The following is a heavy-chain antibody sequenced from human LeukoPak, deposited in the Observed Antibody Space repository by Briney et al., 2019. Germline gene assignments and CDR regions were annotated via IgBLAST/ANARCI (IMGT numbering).Heavy chain of an antibody. CDR3: ARDRGYSYGFFSGAFDI. J-gene: IGHJ3*02. CDR2: IYHSGST. V-gene: IGHV4-59*02. Sequence: SETLSLTCTVSGGSVSSGYWSWIRQPPGKGLEWIGEIYHSGSTNYNPSLKSRVTISVDKSKNQFSLKLSSVTAADTAVHYCARDRGYSYGFFSGAFDIWGQGTMVTVSS. D-gene: IGHD5-18*01. CDR1: GGSVSSGY.